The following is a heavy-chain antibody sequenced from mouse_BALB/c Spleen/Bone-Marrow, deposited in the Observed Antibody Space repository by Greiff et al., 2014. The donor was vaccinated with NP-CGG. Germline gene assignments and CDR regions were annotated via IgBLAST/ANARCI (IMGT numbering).Heavy chain of an antibody. V-gene: IGHV1S81*02. CDR2: INPSNGGT. Sequence: QVQLQQSGAELVKPGASVKLSCKASGYTFTSYYMYWVKQRPGQGLEWIGEINPSNGGTNFNEKFKSKATLTVDNSSSTAYMQLSSLTSEDSAVYYCTRSTMITYFDYWGQGTTLTVSS. CDR1: GYTFTSYY. CDR3: TRSTMITYFDY. J-gene: IGHJ2*01. D-gene: IGHD2-4*01.